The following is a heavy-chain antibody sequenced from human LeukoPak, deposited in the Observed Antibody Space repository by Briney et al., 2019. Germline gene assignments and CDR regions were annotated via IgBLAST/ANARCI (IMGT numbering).Heavy chain of an antibody. J-gene: IGHJ3*02. D-gene: IGHD3-3*01. CDR1: GGSFSSYY. V-gene: IGHV4-34*12. CDR3: ARESPYDFWSGYYESDAFDI. Sequence: PSETLSLTCSVYGGSFSSYYWSWIRQPPGKGLEWIGEIIHSGSTNYNPTLKSRVTISVDTSKNYFSLELSSVTAADTTVYYCARESPYDFWSGYYESDAFDIWGQGTMVTVSS. CDR2: IIHSGST.